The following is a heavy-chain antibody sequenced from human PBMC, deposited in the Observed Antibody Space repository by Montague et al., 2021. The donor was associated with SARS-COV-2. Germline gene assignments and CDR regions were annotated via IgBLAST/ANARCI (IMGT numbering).Heavy chain of an antibody. CDR1: GFIFSRSA. D-gene: IGHD2-15*01. V-gene: IGHV3-23*01. CDR2: IRAGGGST. J-gene: IGHJ6*02. CDR3: PKDLSASWWGGNYYYGMDV. Sequence: SLRLSCAASGFIFSRSAMSWVRQAPGKGLEWVSVIRAGGGSTYYADSVKGRFTVSRDTSRNTLYLQMNSLRVEDTAIYYCPKDLSASWWGGNYYYGMDVWGQGTTVTVSS.